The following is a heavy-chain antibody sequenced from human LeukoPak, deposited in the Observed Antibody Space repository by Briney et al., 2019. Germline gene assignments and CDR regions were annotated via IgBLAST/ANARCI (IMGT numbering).Heavy chain of an antibody. CDR1: GGTFSSYA. Sequence: SVKVSCKASGGTFSSYAISWVRQAPGQGLEWMGRIIPILGIANYARKFQGRVTITADKSTSTAYMELSSLRSEDAAVYYCARDRDGYNSVLDYWGQGTLVTVSS. D-gene: IGHD5-24*01. J-gene: IGHJ4*02. CDR3: ARDRDGYNSVLDY. V-gene: IGHV1-69*04. CDR2: IIPILGIA.